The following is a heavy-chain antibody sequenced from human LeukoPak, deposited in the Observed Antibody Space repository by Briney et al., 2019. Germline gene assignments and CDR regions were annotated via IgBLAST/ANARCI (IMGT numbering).Heavy chain of an antibody. Sequence: PSETLSLTCTVSGGSISSGDYYWSWIRQPPGKGLEWIGYIYYSGSTYYNPSLKSRVTISVDTSKNQFSLKLSSVNAADTAVYYCASDRGYCSSTSCYNWFDPWGQGTLVTVSS. CDR3: ASDRGYCSSTSCYNWFDP. V-gene: IGHV4-30-4*08. CDR1: GGSISSGDYY. J-gene: IGHJ5*02. D-gene: IGHD2-2*01. CDR2: IYYSGST.